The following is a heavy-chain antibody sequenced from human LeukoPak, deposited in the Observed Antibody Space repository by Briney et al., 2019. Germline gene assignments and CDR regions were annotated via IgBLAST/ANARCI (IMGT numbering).Heavy chain of an antibody. J-gene: IGHJ4*02. CDR2: INPNSGGT. D-gene: IGHD3-22*01. CDR3: ARRRWEYYYDSSGYYEY. Sequence: GASVKVSCKASGYTFTGYYMHWVRQAPGQGLEWMGWINPNSGGTNYAQKFQGRVTMTRDTSISTAYMELSRLRSDDTAVYYCARRRWEYYYDSSGYYEYWGQGTLVTVSS. V-gene: IGHV1-2*02. CDR1: GYTFTGYY.